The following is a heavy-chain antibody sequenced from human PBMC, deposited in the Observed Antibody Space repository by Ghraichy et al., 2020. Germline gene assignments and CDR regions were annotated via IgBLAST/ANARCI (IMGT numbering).Heavy chain of an antibody. V-gene: IGHV4-34*01. CDR2: INHSGST. CDR3: ARIGTNYYDSSGYYDVAFDI. J-gene: IGHJ3*02. D-gene: IGHD3-22*01. CDR1: GGSFSGYY. Sequence: SETLSLTCAVYGGSFSGYYWSWIRQPPGKGLEWIGEINHSGSTNYNPSLKSRVTISVDTSKNQFSLKLSSVTAADTAVYYCARIGTNYYDSSGYYDVAFDIWGQGTMVTVSS.